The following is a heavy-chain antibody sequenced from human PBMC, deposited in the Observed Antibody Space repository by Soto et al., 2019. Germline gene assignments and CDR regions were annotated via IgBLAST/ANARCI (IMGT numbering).Heavy chain of an antibody. Sequence: ASVKVSCKASGYTFTSYGISWVRQAPGQGLEWMGWISAYNGNTNYAQKLQGRVTMTTDTSTSTAYMELRSLRSDDTAVYYCAREEGEYYYDSSGYYDNWFDPWGQGTLVTVS. CDR2: ISAYNGNT. CDR1: GYTFTSYG. V-gene: IGHV1-18*04. D-gene: IGHD3-22*01. J-gene: IGHJ5*02. CDR3: AREEGEYYYDSSGYYDNWFDP.